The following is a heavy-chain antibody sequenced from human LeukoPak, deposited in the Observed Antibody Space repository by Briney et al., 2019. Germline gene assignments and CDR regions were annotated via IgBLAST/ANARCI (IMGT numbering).Heavy chain of an antibody. CDR1: GYTFTSYA. V-gene: IGHV1-3*03. Sequence: GASVKVSCKASGYTFTSYAMHWVRQAPGQRLEWMGWINGGNGNTKYSQEFQGRVTITRDTSASTAYMEMNSLRAEDTAVYYCARDKGSGYDFFEVSSGPHDYWGQGTLVTVSS. D-gene: IGHD5-12*01. CDR3: ARDKGSGYDFFEVSSGPHDY. J-gene: IGHJ4*02. CDR2: INGGNGNT.